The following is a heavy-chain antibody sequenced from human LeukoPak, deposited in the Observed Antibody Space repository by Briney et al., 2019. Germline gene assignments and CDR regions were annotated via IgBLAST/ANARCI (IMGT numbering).Heavy chain of an antibody. CDR1: GASISSDVYY. CDR3: NYGDDYNDY. CDR2: IYTSGTT. V-gene: IGHV4-61*02. Sequence: SETLSLTCTVSGASISSDVYYWTWIRQAAGKRLEWIGRIYTSGTTNYNPSLKSRVTISVDTSKNQFSLKLSSVTAADTAVYYCNYGDDYNDYWGQGILVTVSS. D-gene: IGHD3-10*01. J-gene: IGHJ4*02.